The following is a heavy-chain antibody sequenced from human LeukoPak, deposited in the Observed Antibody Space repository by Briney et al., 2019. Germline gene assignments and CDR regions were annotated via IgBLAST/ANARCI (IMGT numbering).Heavy chain of an antibody. CDR2: IYPGDSDT. CDR3: ASCKYSYSAFEI. D-gene: IGHD5-18*01. CDR1: GYSFTIYW. V-gene: IGHV5-51*01. J-gene: IGHJ3*02. Sequence: ASLTISLNGAGYSFTIYWYGWERQMHAQGLEWMGIIYPGDSDTSYSPSFQGQGTISADKSISTAYLQWSSLKASDTAMYYCASCKYSYSAFEIWGQGTMVTVSS.